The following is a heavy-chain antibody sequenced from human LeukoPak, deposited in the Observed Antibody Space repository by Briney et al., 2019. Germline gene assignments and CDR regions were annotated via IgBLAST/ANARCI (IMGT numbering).Heavy chain of an antibody. Sequence: SETLSLTCTVSGGSINNYYWSWIRQPPGKGMEDIGHIYYSGVTNYNPSLKSRVTMSVDTSKNQFSLKLSSVTAADTAVYYCARQGGSGYVYFDYWGQGTLVTVSS. CDR2: IYYSGVT. V-gene: IGHV4-59*01. D-gene: IGHD5-12*01. CDR3: ARQGGSGYVYFDY. J-gene: IGHJ4*02. CDR1: GGSINNYY.